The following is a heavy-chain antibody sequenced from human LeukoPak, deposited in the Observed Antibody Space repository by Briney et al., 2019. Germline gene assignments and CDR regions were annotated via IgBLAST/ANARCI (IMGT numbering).Heavy chain of an antibody. D-gene: IGHD3-10*01. V-gene: IGHV4-4*02. CDR3: ARVPANKYYYGSGSYGP. J-gene: IGHJ5*02. CDR1: GGSISSSNW. CDR2: IYHSGST. Sequence: SETLSLTCAVSGGSISSSNWWSWVRQPPGKGLEWIGEIYHSGSTNYNPSLKSRVTISVDKSKNQFSLKLSSVTAADTAVYYCARVPANKYYYGSGSYGPWGQGTLVTVSS.